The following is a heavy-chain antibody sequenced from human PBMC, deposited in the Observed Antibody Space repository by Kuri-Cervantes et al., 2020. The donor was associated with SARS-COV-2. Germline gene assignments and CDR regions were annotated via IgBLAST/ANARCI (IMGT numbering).Heavy chain of an antibody. CDR1: GDSVSRNGAA. J-gene: IGHJ5*02. D-gene: IGHD2-21*01. CDR3: ARTGDTNWFGP. CDR2: TYFRSRWYF. V-gene: IGHV6-1*01. Sequence: SQTLSLTCAISGDSVSRNGAAWNWIRQSPSRGLEWLGRTYFRSRWYFDYASSVKGRIAINPDISENQFSLHLRSVTPEDTAVYYCARTGDTNWFGPWDQGTLVTVSS.